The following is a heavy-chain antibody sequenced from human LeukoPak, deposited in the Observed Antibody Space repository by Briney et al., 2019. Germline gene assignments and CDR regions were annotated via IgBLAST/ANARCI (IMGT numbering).Heavy chain of an antibody. Sequence: GGSLRLSCAAAGFTFSSYAMSWVRQAPGKGLEWVSAISGSGGSTYYADSVKGRFTISRDNSKNTLYLQMNSLRAEDTAVYYCAKVAPPDIAAAGSEYFQHWGQGTLVTVSS. J-gene: IGHJ1*01. V-gene: IGHV3-23*01. CDR2: ISGSGGST. D-gene: IGHD6-13*01. CDR1: GFTFSSYA. CDR3: AKVAPPDIAAAGSEYFQH.